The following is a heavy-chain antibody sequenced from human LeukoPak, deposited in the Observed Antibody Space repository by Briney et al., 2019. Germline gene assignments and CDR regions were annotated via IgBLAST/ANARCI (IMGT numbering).Heavy chain of an antibody. CDR2: ISGSGGST. V-gene: IGHV3-23*01. D-gene: IGHD3-3*01. CDR1: GFTFSSYA. J-gene: IGHJ4*02. Sequence: PGGSLRLSCAASGFTFSSYAMSWVRQAPGKGLEWVSAISGSGGSTYYADSVKGRFTISRDNSKNTLYLQMNSLRAEDTAVYYCAKDLSKGYYDFWSPPRAFDYWGQGTLVTVSS. CDR3: AKDLSKGYYDFWSPPRAFDY.